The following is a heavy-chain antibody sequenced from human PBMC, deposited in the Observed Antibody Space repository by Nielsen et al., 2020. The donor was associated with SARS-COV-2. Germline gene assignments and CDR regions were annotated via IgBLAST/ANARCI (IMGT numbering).Heavy chain of an antibody. D-gene: IGHD3-10*01. CDR3: ARRIRSGSYNAFDI. Sequence: SETLSLTCTVSDDSISTYYWSWMRQPPGKGLEWIGYIFHSGSTKYNPSLKSRVTISVDSSKNQFSLKLSSVTAADTAVYYCARRIRSGSYNAFDIWGQGTMVTVSS. V-gene: IGHV4-59*01. J-gene: IGHJ3*02. CDR2: IFHSGST. CDR1: DDSISTYY.